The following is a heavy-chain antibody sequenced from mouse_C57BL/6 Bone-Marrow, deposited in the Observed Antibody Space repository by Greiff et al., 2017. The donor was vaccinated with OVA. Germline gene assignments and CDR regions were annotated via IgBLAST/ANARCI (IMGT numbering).Heavy chain of an antibody. CDR2: ISYDGSN. Sequence: DVKLVESGPGLVKPSQSLSLTCSVTGYSITSGYYWNWIRQFPGNKLEWMGYISYDGSNNYNPSLKNRISITRDTSKNQFFLKLNSVTTEDTATYYCARDRGFYDVAYWGQGTLVTVSA. CDR1: GYSITSGYY. V-gene: IGHV3-6*01. CDR3: ARDRGFYDVAY. J-gene: IGHJ3*01. D-gene: IGHD2-12*01.